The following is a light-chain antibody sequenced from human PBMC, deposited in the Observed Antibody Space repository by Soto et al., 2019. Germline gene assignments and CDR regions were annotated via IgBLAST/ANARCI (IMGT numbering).Light chain of an antibody. CDR2: DAS. V-gene: IGKV3-11*01. CDR1: QSVRNY. J-gene: IGKJ3*01. Sequence: EIVLTQSPATVSVSPGESATLSCRASQSVRNYLAWYQQKPGQAPRLLIFDASNRATGIPSRFSGSGSGTYFTLTISSLEPKDFAVYYCQQRSNSPPWTFGAGTRVDL. CDR3: QQRSNSPPWT.